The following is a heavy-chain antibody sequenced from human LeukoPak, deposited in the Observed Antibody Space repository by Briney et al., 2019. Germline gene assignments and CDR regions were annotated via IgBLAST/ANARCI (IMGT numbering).Heavy chain of an antibody. V-gene: IGHV1-46*01. D-gene: IGHD3-22*01. J-gene: IGHJ6*02. CDR3: ARELVVETYGMDV. CDR1: GYTFTSYY. CDR2: INPSGGST. Sequence: ASVKVSGKASGYTFTSYYMHWVRQAPGQGLEWMGIINPSGGSTSYAQKFQGRVTMTRDTSTSTVYMELSSLRSEDTAVYYCARELVVETYGMDVWGQGTTVTVSS.